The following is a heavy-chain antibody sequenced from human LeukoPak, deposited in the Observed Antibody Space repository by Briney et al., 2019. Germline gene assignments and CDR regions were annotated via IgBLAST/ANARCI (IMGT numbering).Heavy chain of an antibody. CDR2: IYSGGST. CDR3: AKTRGYRPYPTDY. J-gene: IGHJ4*02. CDR1: GFTVSSNY. D-gene: IGHD1-1*01. Sequence: GGSLRLSCAASGFTVSSNYMSWVRQAPGKGLEWVSVIYSGGSTYYADSVKGRFTISRDNSKNTLYLQMNSLRAEDTAVYYCAKTRGYRPYPTDYWGQGTLVTVSS. V-gene: IGHV3-53*01.